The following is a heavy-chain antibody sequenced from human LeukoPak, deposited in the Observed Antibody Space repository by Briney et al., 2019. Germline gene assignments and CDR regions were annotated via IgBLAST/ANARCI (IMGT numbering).Heavy chain of an antibody. D-gene: IGHD1-26*01. J-gene: IGHJ4*02. CDR1: GFSFSSYA. V-gene: IGHV3-30*01. CDR2: ISSDGSRT. CDR3: ARDKGVGGTVGAIDY. Sequence: GGSLRLSCADSGFSFSSYAMHWVRQAPDTGLEWVAVISSDGSRTYYADSVKGRFTISRDNSKNMLYLQMNSLRAEDTAVYYCARDKGVGGTVGAIDYWGQGTLVTVSS.